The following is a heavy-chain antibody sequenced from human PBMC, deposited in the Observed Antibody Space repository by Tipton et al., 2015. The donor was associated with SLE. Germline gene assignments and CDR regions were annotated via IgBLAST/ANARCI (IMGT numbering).Heavy chain of an antibody. CDR2: ITWDSGST. D-gene: IGHD5/OR15-5a*01. CDR1: GFNFEDYS. Sequence: SLRLSCAASGFNFEDYSMHWVRQPPGKGLEWVSLITWDSGSTFYADSVKGRFTVSRDSSKNTLYLQMNSLRAEDTAVYYCARAPCRYYYYGMDVWGQGTTVTVSS. V-gene: IGHV3-43*01. J-gene: IGHJ6*02. CDR3: ARAPCRYYYYGMDV.